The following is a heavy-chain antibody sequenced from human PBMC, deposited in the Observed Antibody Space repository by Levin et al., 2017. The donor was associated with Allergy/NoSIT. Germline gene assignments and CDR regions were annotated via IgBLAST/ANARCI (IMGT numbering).Heavy chain of an antibody. D-gene: IGHD6-13*01. Sequence: PSETLSLTCAVYGGSFSGYYWSWIRQPPGKGLEWIGEINHSGSTNYNPSLKSRVTISVDTSKNQFSLKLSSVTAADTAVYYCARGHPFLPIAADADIVPLGYWGQGTLVTVSS. J-gene: IGHJ4*02. V-gene: IGHV4-34*01. CDR1: GGSFSGYY. CDR2: INHSGST. CDR3: ARGHPFLPIAADADIVPLGY.